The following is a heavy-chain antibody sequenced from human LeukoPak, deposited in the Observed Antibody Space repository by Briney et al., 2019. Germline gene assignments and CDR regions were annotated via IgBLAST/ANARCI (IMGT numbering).Heavy chain of an antibody. CDR1: GFTFSSYG. CDR3: AKPSPLVLLSFQH. CDR2: ISYDGSNK. V-gene: IGHV3-30*18. J-gene: IGHJ1*01. Sequence: PGGSLRLSCAASGFTFSSYGMHWVRQAPGKGLEWVAVISYDGSNKYYADSVKGRFTISRDNSKNTLYLQMNSLRAEDTAVYYCAKPSPLVLLSFQHWGQGTLVTVSS. D-gene: IGHD3-10*01.